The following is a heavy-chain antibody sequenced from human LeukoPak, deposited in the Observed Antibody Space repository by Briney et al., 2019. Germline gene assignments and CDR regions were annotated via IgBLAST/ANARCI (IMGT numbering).Heavy chain of an antibody. D-gene: IGHD2-8*01. CDR3: AKEYCTNGVCYTGTHDY. Sequence: GGSLRLSCVASGFTFSSYGMHWVRQAPGKGLEWVAFIRYDGSNKYYADSVKGRFTISRDNSKNTLYLQMNSLRAEDTAVYYCAKEYCTNGVCYTGTHDYWGQGTLVTVSS. CDR1: GFTFSSYG. J-gene: IGHJ4*02. V-gene: IGHV3-30*02. CDR2: IRYDGSNK.